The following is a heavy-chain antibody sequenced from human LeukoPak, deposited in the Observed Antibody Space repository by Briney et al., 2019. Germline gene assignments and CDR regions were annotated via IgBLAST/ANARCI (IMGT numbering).Heavy chain of an antibody. CDR2: ISSXSSYI. V-gene: IGHV3-21*01. J-gene: IGHJ4*02. CDR1: GXXFXXXS. Sequence: GGSLRLSCAAXGXXFXXXSXXXXXXAXGXGLXXVXSISSXSSYIYYADSVKGRFTISRDNAKNSLYLQMNSLRAEDTAVYCCARKGRSVAALDYWGQGTLVTVSS. CDR3: ARKGRSVAALDY. D-gene: IGHD6-19*01.